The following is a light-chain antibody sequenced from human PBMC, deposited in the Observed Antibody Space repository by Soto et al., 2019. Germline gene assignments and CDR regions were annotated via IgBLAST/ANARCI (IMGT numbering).Light chain of an antibody. CDR2: KVS. J-gene: IGKJ5*01. CDR3: MQGTHWPIT. CDR1: QSLVHSDGIAY. Sequence: DVVMTQSPLSLPVTLGQPASISCRSNQSLVHSDGIAYFSWFQQRPGRSPRRLIYKVSTRDSGVPARVSGSGSGTDFALKISRVEAEAVGVYYCMQGTHWPITFGQGTRLEIK. V-gene: IGKV2-30*02.